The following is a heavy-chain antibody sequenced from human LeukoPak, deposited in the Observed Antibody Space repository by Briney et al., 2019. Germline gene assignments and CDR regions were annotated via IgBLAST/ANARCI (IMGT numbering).Heavy chain of an antibody. V-gene: IGHV1-18*01. D-gene: IGHD1-1*01. CDR3: AKDGGSARTTFDS. J-gene: IGHJ4*02. Sequence: ASVKVSCKASGYNFNTNSIAWVRQAPGQGLEWMGWINTYNGDTNYAQKLQGRVTMTTDTSTSTAYMELRSLKSDDTAVYYCAKDGGSARTTFDSWGQGTLVTVSS. CDR2: INTYNGDT. CDR1: GYNFNTNS.